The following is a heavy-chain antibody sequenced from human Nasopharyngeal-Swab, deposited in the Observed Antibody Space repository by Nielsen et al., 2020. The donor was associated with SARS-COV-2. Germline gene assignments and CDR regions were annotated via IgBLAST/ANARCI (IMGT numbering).Heavy chain of an antibody. CDR2: IIPILGIA. CDR1: GYTFTSYD. V-gene: IGHV1-69*04. D-gene: IGHD2-15*01. Sequence: SVKVSCKASGYTFTSYDINWVRQAPGQGLEWMGRIIPILGIANYAQKFQGRVTITADKSTSTAYMELSSLRSEDTAVYYCARVKPTDCSGGSCYSLPLGYWGQGTLVTVSS. CDR3: ARVKPTDCSGGSCYSLPLGY. J-gene: IGHJ4*02.